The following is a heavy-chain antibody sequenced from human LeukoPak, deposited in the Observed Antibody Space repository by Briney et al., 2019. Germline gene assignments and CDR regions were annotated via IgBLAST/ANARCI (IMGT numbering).Heavy chain of an antibody. D-gene: IGHD3-16*01. J-gene: IGHJ4*02. CDR2: IIDDGHTT. CDR3: AKYGGHPLPHYYLDY. V-gene: IGHV3-23*01. CDR1: GFTFSSYA. Sequence: GRSLRLSCAASGFTFSSYAMSWVRQAPGKGLEWVSLIIDDGHTTSYADSVKGRFTISRDNSKNTLSLQMNSLRAEDTAVYYCAKYGGHPLPHYYLDYWGQGTQVTVSS.